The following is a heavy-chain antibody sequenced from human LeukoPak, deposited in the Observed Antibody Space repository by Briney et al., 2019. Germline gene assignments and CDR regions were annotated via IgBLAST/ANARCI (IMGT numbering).Heavy chain of an antibody. Sequence: ISTTGSGSGFTSYWKGWGRRRPAKHLKKMGIIYPGDSDTRYSPSFQGQVTISADKSISTAYLQWSSLKASDTAMYYCARRFKSGSHMVDYWGQGTLVTVSS. D-gene: IGHD1-26*01. CDR3: ARRFKSGSHMVDY. CDR1: GSGFTSYW. V-gene: IGHV5-51*01. J-gene: IGHJ4*02. CDR2: IYPGDSDT.